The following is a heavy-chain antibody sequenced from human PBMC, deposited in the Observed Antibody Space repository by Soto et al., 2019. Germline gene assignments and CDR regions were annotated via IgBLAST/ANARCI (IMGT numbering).Heavy chain of an antibody. D-gene: IGHD2-15*01. V-gene: IGHV3-23*01. Sequence: EVQLLESGGGLVQPGGSLRLSCAASGFTFSTYAMSWVRQAPGKGLEWVSAISGSGVSTYYADSGKGRFTISRDNSKHPLYLQMNSLRAEDTAVYYCAKEPAHIVVVVADTFDIWGQGTMVTVSS. CDR3: AKEPAHIVVVVADTFDI. CDR1: GFTFSTYA. J-gene: IGHJ3*02. CDR2: ISGSGVST.